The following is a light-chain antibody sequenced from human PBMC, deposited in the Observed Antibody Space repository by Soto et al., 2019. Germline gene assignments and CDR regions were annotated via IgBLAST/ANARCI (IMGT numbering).Light chain of an antibody. CDR2: HAS. Sequence: IQLTQSPTTLPASVGDRVTLTCRASESISNWLAWYQQRPGTAPKLLIYHASILETAVPSRFSGNGSGTEFTLTISSLQPGDFATYYCQKYRTYSFGQGSRVEIK. V-gene: IGKV1-5*01. J-gene: IGKJ1*01. CDR3: QKYRTYS. CDR1: ESISNW.